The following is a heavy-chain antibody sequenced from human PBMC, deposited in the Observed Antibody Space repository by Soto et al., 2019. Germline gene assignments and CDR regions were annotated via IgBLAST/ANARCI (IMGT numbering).Heavy chain of an antibody. D-gene: IGHD4-4*01. Sequence: VQLVESGGGLVKPGGSLRLSCAASGFILSNAWMSWVRQAPGKGLEWVGHIKSKTDGGTADYAAPVKGRFAISRDASESTLYLQMSSLKTEDTAVYYCTALTTVTSQYYYYMDVWGKGTTVTVSS. J-gene: IGHJ6*03. CDR3: TALTTVTSQYYYYMDV. V-gene: IGHV3-15*01. CDR2: IKSKTDGGTA. CDR1: GFILSNAW.